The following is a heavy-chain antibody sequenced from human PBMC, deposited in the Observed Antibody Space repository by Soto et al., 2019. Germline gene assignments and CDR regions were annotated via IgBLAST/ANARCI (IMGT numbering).Heavy chain of an antibody. CDR2: TSGSGTSR. V-gene: IGHV3-23*01. CDR3: AKAKAWGSYTYYGMDV. Sequence: EVQLLESGGGWVQPGGSLRLSCAASGFTFSSNFMTWVRQAPGKGLEWVSGTSGSGTSRYYADSVKGRFTISRDNSKSTLYLQMNILRAEDMAVYYCAKAKAWGSYTYYGMDVWGQGTTVSVSS. CDR1: GFTFSSNF. J-gene: IGHJ6*02. D-gene: IGHD1-26*01.